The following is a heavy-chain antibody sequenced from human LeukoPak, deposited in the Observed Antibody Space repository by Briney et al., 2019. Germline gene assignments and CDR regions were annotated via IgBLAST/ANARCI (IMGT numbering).Heavy chain of an antibody. D-gene: IGHD5-18*01. J-gene: IGHJ4*02. CDR2: IYYSGST. V-gene: IGHV4-30-4*01. CDR1: GGSISSGDYY. CDR3: ASFRVQLWSGY. Sequence: SQTLSLTCTVSGGSISSGDYYWSWIRQPPGKGLKWIGYIYYSGSTYYNPPLKSRVTISVDTSKNQFSLKLSSMTAADTAVYYCASFRVQLWSGYWGQGTLVTVSS.